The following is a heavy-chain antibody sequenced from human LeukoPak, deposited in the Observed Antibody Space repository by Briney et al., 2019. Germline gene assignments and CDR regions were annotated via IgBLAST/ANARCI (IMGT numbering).Heavy chain of an antibody. D-gene: IGHD3-22*01. CDR1: GGSISSYY. CDR2: IYYSGST. Sequence: SETLSLTCTVSGGSISSYYWSWIRQPPGKGLEWIGYIYYSGSTNYNPSLKSRVTISVDTSKNQFSLKLSPVTAADTAVYYCASGTYYYDSTGLRYYYYGLDVWGQGTTVTVSS. J-gene: IGHJ6*02. CDR3: ASGTYYYDSTGLRYYYYGLDV. V-gene: IGHV4-59*08.